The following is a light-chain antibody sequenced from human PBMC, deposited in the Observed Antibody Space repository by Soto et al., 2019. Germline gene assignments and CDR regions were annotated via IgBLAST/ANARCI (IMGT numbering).Light chain of an antibody. Sequence: AIQLTHSPSSLSASLVDRVTITCRASQGISSALAWDQQKPGKAPKLLIYDASSLESGVPSRFSGSGSGTAFTLTISSLQPEDFATYYCQQFNNYPLTFGGGTKVEIK. V-gene: IGKV1D-13*01. J-gene: IGKJ4*01. CDR1: QGISSA. CDR3: QQFNNYPLT. CDR2: DAS.